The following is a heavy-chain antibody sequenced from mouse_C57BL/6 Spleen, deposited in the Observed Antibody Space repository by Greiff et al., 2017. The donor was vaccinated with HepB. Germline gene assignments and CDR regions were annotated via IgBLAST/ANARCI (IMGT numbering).Heavy chain of an antibody. V-gene: IGHV5-17*01. D-gene: IGHD2-4*01. J-gene: IGHJ4*01. CDR2: ISSGSSTI. CDR1: GFTFSDYG. Sequence: EVKVEESGGGLVKPGGSLKLSCAASGFTFSDYGMHWVRQAPEKGLEWVAYISSGSSTIYYADTVKGRFTISRDNAKNTLFLQMTSLRSEDTAMYYCARPDYDVLYYAMDYWGQGTSVTVSS. CDR3: ARPDYDVLYYAMDY.